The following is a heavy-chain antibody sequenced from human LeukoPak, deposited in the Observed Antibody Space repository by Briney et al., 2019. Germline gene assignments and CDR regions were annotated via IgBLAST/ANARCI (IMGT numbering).Heavy chain of an antibody. D-gene: IGHD6-13*01. CDR1: GGSISSYY. CDR2: IYYSGST. Sequence: SETLSLTCTVSGGSISSYYWSWIRQPPGKGLEWIGYIYYSGSTNYNPSLKSRVTISVDTSKNQFSLKLSSVTAADTAVYYCARGGAAAGPLMYNWFDPWGQGTLVTVSS. CDR3: ARGGAAAGPLMYNWFDP. V-gene: IGHV4-59*01. J-gene: IGHJ5*02.